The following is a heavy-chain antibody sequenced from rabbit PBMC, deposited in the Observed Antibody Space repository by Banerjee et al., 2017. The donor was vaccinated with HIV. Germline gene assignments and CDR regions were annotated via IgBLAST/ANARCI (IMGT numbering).Heavy chain of an antibody. Sequence: QEQLEESGGDLVKPEGSLTLTCTASGFSFSSSYWICWVRQAPGKGLEWIGCIYTGSRGNTYYASWAKGRFTISKTSSTTVTLQMTSLTAADTATYFCAGGSASYYNLWGQGTLVTVS. CDR3: AGGSASYYNL. V-gene: IGHV1S45*01. J-gene: IGHJ4*01. CDR1: GFSFSSSYW. D-gene: IGHD8-1*01. CDR2: IYTGSRGNT.